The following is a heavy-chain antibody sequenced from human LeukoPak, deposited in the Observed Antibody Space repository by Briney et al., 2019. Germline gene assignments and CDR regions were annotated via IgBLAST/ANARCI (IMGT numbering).Heavy chain of an antibody. V-gene: IGHV4-30-4*08. CDR2: IYYSGST. J-gene: IGHJ4*02. Sequence: SETLSLTCTVSGGSISSSSYYWGWIRQPPGKGLEWIGYIYYSGSTYYNPSLKSRVTISVDTSKNQFSLKLSSVTAADTAVYYCARSYYDYVWGSHPFDYWGQGTLVTVSS. CDR1: GGSISSSSYY. D-gene: IGHD3-16*01. CDR3: ARSYYDYVWGSHPFDY.